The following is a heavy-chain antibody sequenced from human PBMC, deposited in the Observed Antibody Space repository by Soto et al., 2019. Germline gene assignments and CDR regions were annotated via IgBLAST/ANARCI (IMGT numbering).Heavy chain of an antibody. J-gene: IGHJ4*02. V-gene: IGHV3-66*01. CDR3: ARDTDDDY. CDR1: GVTVSNNY. CDR2: SYRGGRT. Sequence: EVQLVESGGGLVQPGGSLRLSCAASGVTVSNNYMSWVRQAPGKGLEWVSVSYRGGRTYYADSVEGRFIISRDSSKNTLYLQMNGLRAEDTAVYYCARDTDDDYRGQGTLVTVSS. D-gene: IGHD4-4*01.